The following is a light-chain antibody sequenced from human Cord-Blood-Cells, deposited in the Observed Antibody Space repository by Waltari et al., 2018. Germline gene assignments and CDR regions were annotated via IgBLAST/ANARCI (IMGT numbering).Light chain of an antibody. Sequence: EIVMTQSPATLSVSPGERATLSCRASQSVSSNLAWYQQKPGQAHRLLIYGASTRATGIPARFSGIGSGTEFTLTISSLQSEDFAVYYCQQYNNWPWTFGQGTKVEIK. V-gene: IGKV3-15*01. J-gene: IGKJ1*01. CDR1: QSVSSN. CDR3: QQYNNWPWT. CDR2: GAS.